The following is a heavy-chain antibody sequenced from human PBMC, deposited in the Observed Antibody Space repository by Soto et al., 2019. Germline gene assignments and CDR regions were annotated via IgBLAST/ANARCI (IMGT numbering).Heavy chain of an antibody. CDR3: ARVRRSSCYYYGY. V-gene: IGHV1-46*01. CDR1: GYTFTSYY. D-gene: IGHD3-22*01. CDR2: INPSGGST. Sequence: ASVKVSCKASGYTFTSYYIHWVRQAPGQGIEWMGIINPSGGSTSYAQKFQGRVTMTRDTSTGTVYMELSSLRSEDTAVYYCARVRRSSCYYYGYWGQGTPVTVSS. J-gene: IGHJ4*02.